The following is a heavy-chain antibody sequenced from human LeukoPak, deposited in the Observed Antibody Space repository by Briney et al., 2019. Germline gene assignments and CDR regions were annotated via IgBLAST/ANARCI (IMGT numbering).Heavy chain of an antibody. CDR3: ARSTRQGAFDI. CDR2: IHTSGST. V-gene: IGHV4-4*07. Sequence: SETLCLTCTVSGGSISSYYWSWIRQPAGKGLEWIGRIHTSGSTNYNPSLKSRVTMSVDTSKNQFSLKLSSVTAADTAVYYCARSTRQGAFDIRGQGTMVTVSS. CDR1: GGSISSYY. J-gene: IGHJ3*02.